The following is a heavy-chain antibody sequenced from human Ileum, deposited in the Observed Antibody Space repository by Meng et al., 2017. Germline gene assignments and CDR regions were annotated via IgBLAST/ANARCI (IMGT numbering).Heavy chain of an antibody. D-gene: IGHD4-17*01. CDR1: SGSFTNNNYY. CDR2: IYYGGST. Sequence: QPRLQESGPGLVKPSETLSPTCSVSSGSFTNNNYYWVWTRRPLGKGLEWIGSIYYGGSTYYNPSLKSRVTISVDTSTNQFSLKLISVTAADTAVYYCARRAHYGDPPRWGQGTLVTVSS. V-gene: IGHV4-39*01. CDR3: ARRAHYGDPPR. J-gene: IGHJ4*02.